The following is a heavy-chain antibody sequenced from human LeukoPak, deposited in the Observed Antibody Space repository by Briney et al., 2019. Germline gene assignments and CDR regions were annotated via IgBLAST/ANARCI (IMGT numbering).Heavy chain of an antibody. CDR3: ASGVDSSSWYKDY. J-gene: IGHJ4*02. Sequence: SETLSLTCAVYGGSFSGYYWSWIRQPPGKGLDWIGEINHSGSTNYNPSLKSRVTISVDTSKNQFSLKLSSVTAADTAVYYCASGVDSSSWYKDYWGQGTLVTVSS. V-gene: IGHV4-34*01. D-gene: IGHD6-13*01. CDR1: GGSFSGYY. CDR2: INHSGST.